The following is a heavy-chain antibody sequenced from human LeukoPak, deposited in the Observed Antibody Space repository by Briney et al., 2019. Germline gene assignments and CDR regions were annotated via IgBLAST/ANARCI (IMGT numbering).Heavy chain of an antibody. D-gene: IGHD3-22*01. CDR1: GASISSNY. V-gene: IGHV4-59*08. CDR2: FYYSGST. J-gene: IGHJ4*02. Sequence: SETLSLTCTVSGASISSNYWTWMRQPPGKGLEWIGYFYYSGSTTYNPSLKSRVTISIDTSKNQFSLKLSSVTAADTAIYYCAIHEGVSGYYPLDYWGQGTLVTVSS. CDR3: AIHEGVSGYYPLDY.